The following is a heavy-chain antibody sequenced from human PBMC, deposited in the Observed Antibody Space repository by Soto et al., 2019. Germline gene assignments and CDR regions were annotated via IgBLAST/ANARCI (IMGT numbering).Heavy chain of an antibody. CDR2: ISGSGGST. J-gene: IGHJ4*02. V-gene: IGHV3-23*01. CDR3: AKDPAAVYDYIWGSYRYYYFDY. CDR1: GFTFSSYA. Sequence: EVQLLESGGGLVQPGGSLRLSCAASGFTFSSYAMSWVRQAPGKGLEWVSAISGSGGSTYYADSVKGRFAISRDNSKNTLYLQMNSLRAEDTAVYYCAKDPAAVYDYIWGSYRYYYFDYWGQGTLVTVSS. D-gene: IGHD3-16*02.